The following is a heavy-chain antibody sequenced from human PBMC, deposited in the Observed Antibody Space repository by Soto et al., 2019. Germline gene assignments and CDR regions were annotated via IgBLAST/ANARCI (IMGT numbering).Heavy chain of an antibody. CDR1: GYTFNTNA. CDR2: ISAFNGYT. V-gene: IGHV1-18*04. CDR3: SRDPGLIAAAGSFVDFDM. Sequence: QVQLVQSGTEVKKPGASVKVSCKASGYTFNTNALSWVRQAPGQGLEWMGWISAFNGYTNYAQKFQARLTMTTDTSTSTAYMELRSLRSDDTAVYYCSRDPGLIAAAGSFVDFDMWGQGTMVIVSS. D-gene: IGHD6-13*01. J-gene: IGHJ3*02.